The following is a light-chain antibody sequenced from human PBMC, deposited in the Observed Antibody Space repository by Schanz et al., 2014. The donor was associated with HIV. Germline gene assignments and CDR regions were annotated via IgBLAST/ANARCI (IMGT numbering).Light chain of an antibody. Sequence: QSALTQPASVSGSPGQSITISCTGTSSDIGAYNYVSWYQHHPGKAPKLMIYDVSNRPSGVSNRFSGSKSGNTASLIISGLQTEDEADYYCSSYTTSSTQVFGTGTKLTVL. CDR3: SSYTTSSTQV. CDR2: DVS. J-gene: IGLJ1*01. V-gene: IGLV2-14*03. CDR1: SSDIGAYNY.